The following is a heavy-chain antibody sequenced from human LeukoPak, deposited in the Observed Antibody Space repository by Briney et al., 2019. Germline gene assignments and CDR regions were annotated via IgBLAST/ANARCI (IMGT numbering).Heavy chain of an antibody. J-gene: IGHJ4*02. Sequence: GESLRLSCAASGFTFTSYWMSWVRQAPGKGLXXVANIKQDGGEKYYVDSVKGRFTISRDNAKNSVYLQMDSLRAEDTALYYCARIGGYCYGPGYWGQGTLVTVSS. CDR3: ARIGGYCYGPGY. CDR2: IKQDGGEK. V-gene: IGHV3-7*05. D-gene: IGHD5-18*01. CDR1: GFTFTSYW.